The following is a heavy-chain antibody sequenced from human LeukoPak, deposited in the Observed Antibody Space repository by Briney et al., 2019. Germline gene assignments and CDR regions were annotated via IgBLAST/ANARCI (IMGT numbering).Heavy chain of an antibody. CDR1: GFTFSSYA. V-gene: IGHV3-7*01. J-gene: IGHJ4*02. D-gene: IGHD3-10*01. Sequence: GGSLRLSCAASGFTFSSYAMSWVRQAPGTGLEWVANINQDGTTKYYLDSVKGRFTISRDNAKNSLYLQMNSLRAEDTAVYYCARDPESSGPFDYWGQGTLVTVSS. CDR2: INQDGTTK. CDR3: ARDPESSGPFDY.